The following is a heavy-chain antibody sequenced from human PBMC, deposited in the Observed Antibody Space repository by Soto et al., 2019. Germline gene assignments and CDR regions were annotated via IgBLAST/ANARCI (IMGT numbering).Heavy chain of an antibody. CDR1: GFTFTAYA. Sequence: PGGSLRLSCAASGFTFTAYAMSWVRQAPGKGLEWVSLISATGGGTYYADSVKGRFTISRDNSHNTLYLQVHSLTAEDTAVYYWAKDRRAGGNSAFYFDFWGQGAQVTSPQ. J-gene: IGHJ4*02. CDR3: AKDRRAGGNSAFYFDF. CDR2: ISATGGGT. D-gene: IGHD3-16*01. V-gene: IGHV3-23*01.